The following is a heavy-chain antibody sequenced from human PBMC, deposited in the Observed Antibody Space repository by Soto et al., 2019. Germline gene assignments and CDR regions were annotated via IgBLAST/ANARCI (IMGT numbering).Heavy chain of an antibody. V-gene: IGHV4-4*02. CDR2: IHHSGNT. J-gene: IGHJ4*02. CDR1: GVSIINSHW. CDR3: ARDVGNYYDSSPAGQFDF. D-gene: IGHD3-22*01. Sequence: QVQLQESGPGLVKTSETLSLTCAVSGVSIINSHWWSWVRQPPGKGLDWIGEIHHSGNTKYNPSLKSRVPISVDKAKNQFSLRLNSVTAADTAVYYCARDVGNYYDSSPAGQFDFWGQGTLVTVSS.